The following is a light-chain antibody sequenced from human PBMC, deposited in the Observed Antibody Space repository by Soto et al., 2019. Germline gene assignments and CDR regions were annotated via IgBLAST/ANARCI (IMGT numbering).Light chain of an antibody. CDR2: EVS. Sequence: QSALTQPASVSGSPGQSSTISCTGTSSDVGGYNYVSWYQQHPGKAPKLMIYEVSNRPSGVSNRFSASKSANTASLTISGLQAEDEADYYCSSYTSSSTLVFGGGTKLTVL. CDR3: SSYTSSSTLV. CDR1: SSDVGGYNY. V-gene: IGLV2-14*01. J-gene: IGLJ2*01.